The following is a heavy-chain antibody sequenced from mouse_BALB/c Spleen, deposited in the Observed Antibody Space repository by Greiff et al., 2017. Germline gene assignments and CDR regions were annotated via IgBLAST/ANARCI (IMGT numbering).Heavy chain of an antibody. D-gene: IGHD2-10*02. CDR2: ISSGGST. V-gene: IGHV5-6-5*01. CDR3: ARGEGYGLFAY. Sequence: EVKVVESGGGLVKPGGSLKLSCAASGFTFSSYAMSWVRQTPEKRLEWVASISSGGSTYYPDSVKGRFTISRDNARNILYLQMSSLRSEDTAMYYCARGEGYGLFAYWGQGTLVTVSA. J-gene: IGHJ3*01. CDR1: GFTFSSYA.